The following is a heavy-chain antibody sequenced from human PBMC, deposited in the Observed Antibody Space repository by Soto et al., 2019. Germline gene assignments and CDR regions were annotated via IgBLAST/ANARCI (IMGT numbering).Heavy chain of an antibody. J-gene: IGHJ5*02. Sequence: ASVKVSCKASGGTFSSYAISWVRQAPGQGHEWKGGIIPIFGTANYAQKFQGRVTITADESTSTAYMELSSLRSEDTAVYYCARVGAGLTYYDSSGYYENWFDPWGQGTLVTVSS. CDR2: IIPIFGTA. CDR1: GGTFSSYA. D-gene: IGHD3-22*01. V-gene: IGHV1-69*13. CDR3: ARVGAGLTYYDSSGYYENWFDP.